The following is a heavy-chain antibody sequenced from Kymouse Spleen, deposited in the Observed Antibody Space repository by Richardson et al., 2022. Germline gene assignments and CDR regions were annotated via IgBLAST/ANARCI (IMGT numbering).Heavy chain of an antibody. CDR2: INHSGST. D-gene: IGHD3-9*01. Sequence: QVQLQQWGAGLLKPSETLSLTCAVYGGSFSGYYWSWIRQPPGKGLEWIGEINHSGSTNYNPSLKSRVTISVDTSKNQFSLKLSSVTAADTAVYYCARLTGYYNWFDPWGQGTLVTVSS. V-gene: IGHV4-34*01. J-gene: IGHJ5*02. CDR3: ARLTGYYNWFDP. CDR1: GGSFSGYY.